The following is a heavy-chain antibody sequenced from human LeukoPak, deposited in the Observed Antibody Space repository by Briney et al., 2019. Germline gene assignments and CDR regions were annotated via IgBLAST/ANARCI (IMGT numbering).Heavy chain of an antibody. CDR2: IYYSGST. CDR1: GGSISSSSYY. Sequence: TSETLSLTCTVSGGSISSSSYYWGWIRQPPGKGLEWIASIYYSGSTYYNPSLKSRVTISVDTSKNQFSLKLSSVTAADTAVYYCARRAPYSYEWSTLDYWGQGTLVTVSS. V-gene: IGHV4-39*01. CDR3: ARRAPYSYEWSTLDY. D-gene: IGHD5-18*01. J-gene: IGHJ4*02.